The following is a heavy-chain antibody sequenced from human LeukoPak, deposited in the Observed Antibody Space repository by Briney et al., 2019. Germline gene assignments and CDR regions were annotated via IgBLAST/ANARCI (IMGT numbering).Heavy chain of an antibody. J-gene: IGHJ4*02. CDR2: ISSSSSYI. V-gene: IGHV3-21*01. D-gene: IGHD4-23*01. CDR3: ARDDPYGGNSDY. Sequence: GGSLRLSCAASGFTFSSYSMNWVRQAPGKGLEWVSSISSSSSYIYYADSVKGRFTISRDNAKNSLYLQMNSLRAEDTAVYYCARDDPYGGNSDYWGQGTLVTVSS. CDR1: GFTFSSYS.